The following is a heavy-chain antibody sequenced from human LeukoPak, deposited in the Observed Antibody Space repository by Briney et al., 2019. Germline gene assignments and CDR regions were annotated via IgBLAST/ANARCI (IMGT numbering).Heavy chain of an antibody. Sequence: GGSLRLSCAASGFTFSSYGMSWVRRAPGKGLEWVSAISGSGGSTYYADSVKGRFTISRDNSKNTLYLQMNSLRAEDTAVYYCAKDSYVFGYDYWGQGTLVTVSS. CDR2: ISGSGGST. CDR1: GFTFSSYG. J-gene: IGHJ4*02. CDR3: AKDSYVFGYDY. D-gene: IGHD3-16*01. V-gene: IGHV3-23*01.